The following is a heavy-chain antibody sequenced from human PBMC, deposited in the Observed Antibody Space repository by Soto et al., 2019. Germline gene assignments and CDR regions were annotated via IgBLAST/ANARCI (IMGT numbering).Heavy chain of an antibody. V-gene: IGHV1-18*04. Sequence: ASVKVSCKASGYTFTSYGISWVRQAPGQGLEWMGWISAYNGNTNYAQKLQGRVTMTTDTSTSTAYMELRSLRSDDTAVYYCARDRRWLQMTWYEDYGMDVRGKGPTVTVSS. CDR1: GYTFTSYG. D-gene: IGHD5-12*01. CDR3: ARDRRWLQMTWYEDYGMDV. CDR2: ISAYNGNT. J-gene: IGHJ6*04.